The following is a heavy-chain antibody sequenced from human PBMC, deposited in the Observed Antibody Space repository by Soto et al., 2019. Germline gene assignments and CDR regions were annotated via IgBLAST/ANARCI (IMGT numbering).Heavy chain of an antibody. V-gene: IGHV1-18*01. D-gene: IGHD5-12*01. CDR2: ISGYNGNT. Sequence: QVRLVQSGAEVKKPGASVKVSCKASGYTFTSYGISWVRQAPGQGLEWMGWISGYNGNTNYAQKLQGRVTMTTDTSTSTAYMELRSLRSDDTAVYYCARAGVATISSYYGMDVWGQGTTVTVSS. CDR1: GYTFTSYG. CDR3: ARAGVATISSYYGMDV. J-gene: IGHJ6*02.